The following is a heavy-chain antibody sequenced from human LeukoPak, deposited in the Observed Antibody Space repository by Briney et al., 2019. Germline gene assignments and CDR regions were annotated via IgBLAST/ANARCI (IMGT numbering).Heavy chain of an antibody. CDR1: GFTFSNYA. D-gene: IGHD6-19*01. J-gene: IGHJ4*02. V-gene: IGHV3-23*01. Sequence: PGGSLRLSCAASGFTFSNYAMRWVRQAPGKGLEWVSGISGSGDSTYYADSVKGRFTISRDNSKNTLYLQMNSLRAEDTAVYYCARRSGIAVAGAFDYWGQGTLVTVSX. CDR3: ARRSGIAVAGAFDY. CDR2: ISGSGDST.